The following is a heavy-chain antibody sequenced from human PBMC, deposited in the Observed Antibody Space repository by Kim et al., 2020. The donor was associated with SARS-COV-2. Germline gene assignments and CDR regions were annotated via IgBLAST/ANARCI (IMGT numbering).Heavy chain of an antibody. D-gene: IGHD3-10*01. J-gene: IGHJ4*01. Sequence: SETLSLTCTVSGGSISSDYWSWIRQPAGKGLEWLGRIYTSGSTNYNPSLKSRVTMSVDTSKNQFSLKLSPVTAACTAVYHCASPLGYWGHGTLVTVSS. CDR3: ASPLGY. CDR2: IYTSGST. CDR1: GGSISSDY. V-gene: IGHV4-4*07.